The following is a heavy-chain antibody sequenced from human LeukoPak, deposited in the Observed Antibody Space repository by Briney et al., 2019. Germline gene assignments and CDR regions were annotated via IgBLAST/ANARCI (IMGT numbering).Heavy chain of an antibody. CDR2: INTNTGNP. V-gene: IGHV7-4-1*01. CDR1: GYTFTSYA. J-gene: IGHJ3*02. D-gene: IGHD3-22*01. Sequence: GASVKVSCKASGYTFTSYAMNWVRQAPGQGLEWMGWINTNTGNPTYAQGFTGRFVFSLDTSVSTAYLQIGSLKAEDTAVYYCARVSCDSSGYNDAFDIWGQGTMVTVSS. CDR3: ARVSCDSSGYNDAFDI.